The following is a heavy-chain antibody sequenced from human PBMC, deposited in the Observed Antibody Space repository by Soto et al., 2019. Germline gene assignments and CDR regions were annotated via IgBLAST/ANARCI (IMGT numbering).Heavy chain of an antibody. CDR2: ISSSSSYI. CDR1: GFTFSSYS. V-gene: IGHV3-21*01. CDR3: ARADRADDFWSGPDYYYGTAV. Sequence: GGSLRLSCAASGFTFSSYSMNWVRQAPGKGLEWVSSISSSSSYIYYADSVKGRFTISRDNAKSSLYLQMNSLRAEDTAVYYCARADRADDFWSGPDYYYGTAVWGKGPTVTDSS. D-gene: IGHD3-3*01. J-gene: IGHJ6*04.